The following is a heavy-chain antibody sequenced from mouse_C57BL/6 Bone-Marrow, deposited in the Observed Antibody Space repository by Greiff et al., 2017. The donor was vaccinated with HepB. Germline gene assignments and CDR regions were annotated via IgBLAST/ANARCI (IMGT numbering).Heavy chain of an antibody. Sequence: EVQLVESGGGLVQPGGSLKLSCAASGFTFSDYYMYWVRQTPEKRLEWVAYISNGGGSTYYPDTVKGRFTISRDNAKNTLYLQMSRLKSEDTAMYYCARRGVYYGNYVGYWGQGTTLTVSS. CDR2: ISNGGGST. CDR3: ARRGVYYGNYVGY. V-gene: IGHV5-12*01. J-gene: IGHJ2*01. D-gene: IGHD2-1*01. CDR1: GFTFSDYY.